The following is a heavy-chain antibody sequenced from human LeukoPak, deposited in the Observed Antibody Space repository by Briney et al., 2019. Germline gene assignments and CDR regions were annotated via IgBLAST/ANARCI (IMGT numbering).Heavy chain of an antibody. D-gene: IGHD6-13*01. Sequence: GGSLRLSCAASGFTVSSNYMSWVRQAPGKGLEWVSVIYSGGSTYYADSVKGRFTISRDNSKNTLYLQMNSLRAEDTAVYYCARGKYSSSWQDYYYYYMGVWGKGTTVTVSS. V-gene: IGHV3-66*02. CDR2: IYSGGST. CDR1: GFTVSSNY. J-gene: IGHJ6*03. CDR3: ARGKYSSSWQDYYYYYMGV.